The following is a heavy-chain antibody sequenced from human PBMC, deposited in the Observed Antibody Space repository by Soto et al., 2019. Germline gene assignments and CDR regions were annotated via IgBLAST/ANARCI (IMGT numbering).Heavy chain of an antibody. J-gene: IGHJ4*02. CDR3: ARDKITGLFDY. CDR2: INHSGST. V-gene: IGHV4-34*01. Sequence: QVQLQQWGAGLLKPSETLSLTCAVYGGSFSGYYWTWIRQPPGTGLEWNGEINHSGSTNYNPSLKIRVTISVDTSKNQFSLMLTSVTAADTAVYYCARDKITGLFDYWGQGTLVTVSS. D-gene: IGHD2-8*02. CDR1: GGSFSGYY.